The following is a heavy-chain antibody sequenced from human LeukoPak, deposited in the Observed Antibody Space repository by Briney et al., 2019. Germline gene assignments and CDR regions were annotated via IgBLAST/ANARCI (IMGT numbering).Heavy chain of an antibody. J-gene: IGHJ4*02. CDR1: GFTFSSYS. CDR3: ARDFEERGYYLADFDY. Sequence: PGGSLRLSCVASGFTFSSYSMNWVRQAPGKGLEWVSCIGSSSGYIYYADSVKGRFTISRDNAKNSLYLQMNSLRAEDTAVYYCARDFEERGYYLADFDYWGQGTLVTVSS. V-gene: IGHV3-21*01. D-gene: IGHD3-22*01. CDR2: IGSSSGYI.